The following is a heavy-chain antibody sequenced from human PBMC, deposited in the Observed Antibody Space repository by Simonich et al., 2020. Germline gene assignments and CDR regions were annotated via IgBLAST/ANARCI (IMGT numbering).Heavy chain of an antibody. CDR3: AGGVYCSSTSCSTYYYYGMDV. D-gene: IGHD2-2*01. Sequence: EVQLVESGGGLVKPGGSLRLSCAASGFTFSSYSMNWVRQAPGKGLEWVSSISSSSIYIYYADSVKGRLTIAGDDAKNSLYLQVNSLRAEDTAVYYCAGGVYCSSTSCSTYYYYGMDVWGQGTTVTVSS. CDR1: GFTFSSYS. CDR2: ISSSSIYI. J-gene: IGHJ6*02. V-gene: IGHV3-21*01.